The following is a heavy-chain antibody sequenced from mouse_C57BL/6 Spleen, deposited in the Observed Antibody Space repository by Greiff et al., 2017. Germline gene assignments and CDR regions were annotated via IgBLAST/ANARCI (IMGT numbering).Heavy chain of an antibody. Sequence: EVQLKESGAELVRPGASVKLSCTASGFNIKDDYMHWVKQRPEQGLEWIGWIDPENGDTEYASKFQGKATITADTSSNTAYLQLSSLTSEDTAVYYCTPLATVVRGFGYWGQGTTLTVAS. CDR3: TPLATVVRGFGY. CDR2: IDPENGDT. CDR1: GFNIKDDY. V-gene: IGHV14-4*01. D-gene: IGHD1-1*01. J-gene: IGHJ2*01.